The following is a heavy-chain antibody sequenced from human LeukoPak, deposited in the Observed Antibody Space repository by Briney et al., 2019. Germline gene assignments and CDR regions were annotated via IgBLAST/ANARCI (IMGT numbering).Heavy chain of an antibody. CDR3: ASGDSSSWYGTSGLDP. J-gene: IGHJ5*02. Sequence: GASVKVSCKASGYTFTGYYMHWVRQAPGQGLEWMGWINPNSGGTNYAQKFQGRVTMTRDTSISTAYMELSRLRSDDTAVYYCASGDSSSWYGTSGLDPWGQGTLVTVSS. V-gene: IGHV1-2*02. D-gene: IGHD6-13*01. CDR1: GYTFTGYY. CDR2: INPNSGGT.